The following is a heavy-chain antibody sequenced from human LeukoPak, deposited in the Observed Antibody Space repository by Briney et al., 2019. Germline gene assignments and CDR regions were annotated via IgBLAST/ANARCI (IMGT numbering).Heavy chain of an antibody. Sequence: GGSLRLSCAASGFTFSTYSMNWVRQAPGKGLEWVSSISSSSKYIYYADSVKGRFTISRDNAKNSLYLQMNSLRAEDTAVYYCARGSSYCSSTSCHLFAFDIWGQGTMVTVSS. V-gene: IGHV3-21*06. D-gene: IGHD2-2*01. CDR3: ARGSSYCSSTSCHLFAFDI. CDR2: ISSSSKYI. CDR1: GFTFSTYS. J-gene: IGHJ3*02.